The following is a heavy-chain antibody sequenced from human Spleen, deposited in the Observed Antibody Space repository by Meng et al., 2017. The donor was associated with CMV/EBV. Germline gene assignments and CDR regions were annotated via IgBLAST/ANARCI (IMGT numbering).Heavy chain of an antibody. V-gene: IGHV3-30-3*01. CDR1: GFTFSSYA. J-gene: IGHJ3*02. Sequence: GESLKISCAASGFTFSSYAMHWVRQAPGKGLEWVAVISYDGSNKYYADSVKGRFTISRDNSKNTLYLQMNSLKAEDTAVYYCARVIIEYVSGPEVAFDIWGQGTMVTISS. CDR2: ISYDGSNK. CDR3: ARVIIEYVSGPEVAFDI. D-gene: IGHD3-10*02.